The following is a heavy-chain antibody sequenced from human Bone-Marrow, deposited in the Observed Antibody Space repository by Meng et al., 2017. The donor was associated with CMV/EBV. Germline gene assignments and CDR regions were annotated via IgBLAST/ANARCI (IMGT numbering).Heavy chain of an antibody. CDR1: GFNFDDYG. Sequence: GRSLRLSCTASGFNFDDYGMSWVRQVPGKGLEWVAGINWQGDRTDYADSVKGRFTISRDNAKNTLYLQMNTLRAEDTAVHYCVREDGVDASRGNRFDPWGQGTLVTVSS. J-gene: IGHJ5*02. CDR3: VREDGVDASRGNRFDP. V-gene: IGHV3-20*04. CDR2: INWQGDRT. D-gene: IGHD3-3*01.